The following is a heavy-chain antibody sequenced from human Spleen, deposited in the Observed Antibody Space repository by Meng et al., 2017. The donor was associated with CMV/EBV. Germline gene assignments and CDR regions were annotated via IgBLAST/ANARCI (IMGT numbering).Heavy chain of an antibody. CDR3: ARTYQLLHSTSSQVIFRYFDY. CDR2: AYYSGTT. Sequence: SETLSLTCSVSGGSISSSSYYWGWIRQSPGKGLEWIASAYYSGTTYYNPSLKSRVAIPVDTSTNQFSLRLNSVTAADTAVYYCARTYQLLHSTSSQVIFRYFDYWGQGTPVTVSS. J-gene: IGHJ4*01. CDR1: GGSISSSSYY. D-gene: IGHD2-2*01. V-gene: IGHV4-39*07.